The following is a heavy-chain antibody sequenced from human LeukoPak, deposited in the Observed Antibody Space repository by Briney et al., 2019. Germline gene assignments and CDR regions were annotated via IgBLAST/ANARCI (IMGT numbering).Heavy chain of an antibody. Sequence: GGSLRLSCAASGFTFSSYSMNWVRQAPGKGLEWVSSISSSSSYIYYADSVKGRFTISRDNAKNSQYLQMNSLRAEDTAVYYCARDLGEEIFDYWGQGTLVTVSS. J-gene: IGHJ4*02. CDR3: ARDLGEEIFDY. D-gene: IGHD3-10*01. V-gene: IGHV3-21*01. CDR2: ISSSSSYI. CDR1: GFTFSSYS.